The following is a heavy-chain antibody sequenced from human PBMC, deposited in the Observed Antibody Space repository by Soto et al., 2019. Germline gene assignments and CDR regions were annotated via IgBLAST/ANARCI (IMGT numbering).Heavy chain of an antibody. Sequence: GESLKISGKGSGYSFTSYWISWVRQMPWKGLEWMGRIDPSDSYTNYSPSFQGHVTISADKSISTAYLQWSRLKASDTAMYYCARLSEAAAGSNGMDVWGEGRPITLST. J-gene: IGHJ6*01. CDR1: GYSFTSYW. D-gene: IGHD6-13*01. CDR3: ARLSEAAAGSNGMDV. CDR2: IDPSDSYT. V-gene: IGHV5-10-1*01.